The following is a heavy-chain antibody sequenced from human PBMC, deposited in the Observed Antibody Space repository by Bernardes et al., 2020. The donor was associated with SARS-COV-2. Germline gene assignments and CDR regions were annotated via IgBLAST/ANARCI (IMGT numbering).Heavy chain of an antibody. CDR2: IRDSGETT. CDR1: GLSFSDYA. D-gene: IGHD2-15*01. Sequence: GGSLRLSCAGSGLSFSDYAMSWVRQAPGKGLEWVSGIRDSGETTYNADSVKGRFTISRDNSKNTLYLQMSSLTADDTAVYYCAKEQGALSFFAMDVWGQGTTVTVSS. CDR3: AKEQGALSFFAMDV. J-gene: IGHJ6*02. V-gene: IGHV3-23*01.